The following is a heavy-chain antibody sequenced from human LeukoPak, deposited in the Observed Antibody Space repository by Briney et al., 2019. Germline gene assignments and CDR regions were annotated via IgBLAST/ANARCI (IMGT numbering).Heavy chain of an antibody. D-gene: IGHD3-10*01. CDR1: GGSISSYY. CDR2: IYYSGST. J-gene: IGHJ6*04. Sequence: SETLSLTCTVSGGSISSYYWSWIRQPPGKGLEWIGYIYYSGSTNYNPSLKSRVTISVDTSKNQFSLKLSSVTAADTAVYYCASNYYGSGTNPHYYGMDVWGKGTTVTVSS. CDR3: ASNYYGSGTNPHYYGMDV. V-gene: IGHV4-59*01.